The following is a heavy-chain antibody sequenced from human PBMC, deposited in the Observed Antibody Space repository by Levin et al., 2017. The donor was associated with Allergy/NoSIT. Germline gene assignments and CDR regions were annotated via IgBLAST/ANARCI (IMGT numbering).Heavy chain of an antibody. Sequence: PGESLKISCAASGFTFSSYEMNWVRQAPGKGLEWVSYISISGSTIYYADSVKGRFTISRDNAKSSLYLQMNNLRAEDTAIYYCARLVGTTTGYFDYWGQGTLVTISS. D-gene: IGHD1-26*01. CDR3: ARLVGTTTGYFDY. J-gene: IGHJ4*02. CDR1: GFTFSSYE. CDR2: ISISGSTI. V-gene: IGHV3-48*03.